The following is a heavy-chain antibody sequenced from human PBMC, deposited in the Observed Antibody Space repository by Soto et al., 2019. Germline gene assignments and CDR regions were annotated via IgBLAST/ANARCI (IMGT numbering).Heavy chain of an antibody. CDR2: INPSGGST. Sequence: QVQLVQSGAEVKKPGASVKVSCKASGYTFTSYYMHWVRQAPGQGLEWMGIINPSGGSTSYAQKFQGIVTMTRDTSTSTVYMELSSLRSEDTAVYYCARDGGGYCSSTSCSSWFDPWGQGTLVTVSS. V-gene: IGHV1-46*03. CDR3: ARDGGGYCSSTSCSSWFDP. CDR1: GYTFTSYY. J-gene: IGHJ5*02. D-gene: IGHD2-2*01.